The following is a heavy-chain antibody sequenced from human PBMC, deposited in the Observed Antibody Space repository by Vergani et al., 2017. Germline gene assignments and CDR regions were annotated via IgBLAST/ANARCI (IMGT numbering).Heavy chain of an antibody. J-gene: IGHJ4*02. CDR3: ARDRGSSGRPH. D-gene: IGHD3-22*01. Sequence: EVQLVESGGGLVKPGGSLRLSCAASGFTFSSYSMNWVRQAPGKGLEWVSSISSSSSYIYYADSVKGRFTISRDNAKNSLYLHMNSLRAEDTAVYYCARDRGSSGRPHWGQGTLVTVSS. V-gene: IGHV3-21*01. CDR2: ISSSSSYI. CDR1: GFTFSSYS.